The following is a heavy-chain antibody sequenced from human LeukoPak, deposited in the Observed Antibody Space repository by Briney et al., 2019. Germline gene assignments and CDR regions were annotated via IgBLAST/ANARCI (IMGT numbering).Heavy chain of an antibody. CDR3: ERVGAAAGTPFDY. CDR2: IIAIFGTA. V-gene: IGHV1-69*05. Sequence: GASVKVSCKASGYTFTSYGIRWVRQAPGQGGERMGGIIAIFGTANYAQKLQGRDTITTEESTRTDYMEQRRLRYGETGGYMSERVGAAAGTPFDYWGQGTLVTVSS. J-gene: IGHJ4*02. D-gene: IGHD6-13*01. CDR1: GYTFTSYG.